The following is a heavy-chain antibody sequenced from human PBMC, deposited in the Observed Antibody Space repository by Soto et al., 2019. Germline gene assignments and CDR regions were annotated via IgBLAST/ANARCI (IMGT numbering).Heavy chain of an antibody. Sequence: SETLSLTCTVSGGSVSSGSYYWSWIRQPPGKGLEWIGYIYYSGSTNYNPSLKSRVTISVDTCKNQFSLKLSSVTAADTPVYYCARDRGDGYIPWAQGTLVTVSS. D-gene: IGHD5-12*01. J-gene: IGHJ4*02. V-gene: IGHV4-61*01. CDR2: IYYSGST. CDR3: ARDRGDGYIP. CDR1: GGSVSSGSYY.